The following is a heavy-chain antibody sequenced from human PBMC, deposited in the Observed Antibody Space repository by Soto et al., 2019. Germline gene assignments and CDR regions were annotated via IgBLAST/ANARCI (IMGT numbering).Heavy chain of an antibody. Sequence: QVQLVQSGAEVKKPGSSVKVSCKASGGTFSSYTISWVRQAPGQGLEWMGRIIPILGIANYAQKFQGRDTVTADKSTSTAYVELGSLRSEDTAGYYCARDDSRGYEGLYYSYGIDVWGQGTTVTVSS. J-gene: IGHJ6*02. V-gene: IGHV1-69*08. CDR3: ARDDSRGYEGLYYSYGIDV. CDR1: GGTFSSYT. CDR2: IIPILGIA. D-gene: IGHD3-22*01.